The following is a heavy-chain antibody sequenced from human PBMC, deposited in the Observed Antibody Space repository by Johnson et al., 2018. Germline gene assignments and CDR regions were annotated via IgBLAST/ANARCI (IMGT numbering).Heavy chain of an antibody. Sequence: QVQLVQSGAEVKKPGASVKVSCKASGYTFTSYDINWVRQATGQGLEWMGWMNPNSGNTGYAQKFQGSVTMTRNTSISTAYMELSSLRSEDTAVYYCALVFDYYGRPFRAFDIWGQGTMVTVSS. D-gene: IGHD3-10*01. J-gene: IGHJ3*02. CDR1: GYTFTSYD. V-gene: IGHV1-8*01. CDR2: MNPNSGNT. CDR3: ALVFDYYGRPFRAFDI.